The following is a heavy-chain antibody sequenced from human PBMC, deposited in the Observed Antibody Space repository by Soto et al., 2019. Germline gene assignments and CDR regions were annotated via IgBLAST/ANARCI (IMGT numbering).Heavy chain of an antibody. Sequence: PSETLSLTFAVYGGSFSGYYWSWIRQPPGKGLEWIGEINHSGSTNYNPSLKSRVTISVDTSKNQFSLKLSSVTAADTAVYYCARARLGNSYGPAPRKNNGSAPWGQGPLVTVPS. CDR2: INHSGST. CDR1: GGSFSGYY. V-gene: IGHV4-34*01. J-gene: IGHJ5*02. CDR3: ARARLGNSYGPAPRKNNGSAP. D-gene: IGHD5-18*01.